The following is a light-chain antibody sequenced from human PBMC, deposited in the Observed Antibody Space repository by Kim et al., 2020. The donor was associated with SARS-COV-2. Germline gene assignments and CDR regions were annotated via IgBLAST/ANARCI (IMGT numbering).Light chain of an antibody. CDR2: DVS. CDR3: SSFTTIGTWV. CDR1: SGDVGGYIH. V-gene: IGLV2-14*04. J-gene: IGLJ3*02. Sequence: GQSSTSSSTGTSGDVGGYIHVSWYQQHPGKAPKRIIYDVSKRPSGASDRFSGSKSANAASLTISGLQAEDEAEYYCSSFTTIGTWVFGGGTQLTVL.